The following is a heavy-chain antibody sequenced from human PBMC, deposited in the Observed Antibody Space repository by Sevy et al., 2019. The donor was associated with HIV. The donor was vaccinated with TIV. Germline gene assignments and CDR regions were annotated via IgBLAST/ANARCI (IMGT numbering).Heavy chain of an antibody. CDR1: GFTFSDYY. D-gene: IGHD3-22*01. CDR3: ASYYYDSSAAIDY. CDR2: ISSSGSTI. V-gene: IGHV3-11*01. J-gene: IGHJ4*02. Sequence: GGSLRLSCAASGFTFSDYYMSWIRQAPGKGLEWVSYISSSGSTIYYEDSVKGRLTISRDNAKNSLYLQMNSLRAEDTAVYYCASYYYDSSAAIDYWGQGTLVTVSS.